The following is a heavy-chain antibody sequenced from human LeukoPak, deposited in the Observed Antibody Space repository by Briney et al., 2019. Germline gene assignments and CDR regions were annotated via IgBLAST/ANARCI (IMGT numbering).Heavy chain of an antibody. CDR2: INPNSGGT. D-gene: IGHD6-19*01. Sequence: ASVKVSCKASGYTFTGHYMHWVRQAPGQGLEWMGWINPNSGGTNYAQRFQGRVTMTRDTSISTAYMELSRLRSDDTAVYYCARDRDQWLPERCDYWGQGTLVTVPS. CDR3: ARDRDQWLPERCDY. CDR1: GYTFTGHY. V-gene: IGHV1-2*02. J-gene: IGHJ4*02.